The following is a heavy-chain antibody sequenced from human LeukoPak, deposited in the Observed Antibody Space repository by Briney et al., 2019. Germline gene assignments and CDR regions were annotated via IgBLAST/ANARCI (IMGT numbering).Heavy chain of an antibody. D-gene: IGHD1-26*01. CDR2: ISSSSSTI. CDR3: ARIPNLSGGVDY. V-gene: IGHV3-48*02. Sequence: GGSLRLSCAASGFTLSSYSMNWVRQAPGKGLEWVSYISSSSSTIYYADSVKGRFTISRDNAKSSLYLQMNRLRDEDTAVYYCARIPNLSGGVDYWGQGTLVTVSS. CDR1: GFTLSSYS. J-gene: IGHJ4*02.